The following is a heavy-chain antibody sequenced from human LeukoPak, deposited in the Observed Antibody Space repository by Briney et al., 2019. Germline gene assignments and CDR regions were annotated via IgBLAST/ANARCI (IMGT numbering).Heavy chain of an antibody. CDR3: ARDVNAHFDY. V-gene: IGHV3-48*02. D-gene: IGHD1-1*01. CDR1: GFTFSNYS. Sequence: GGSLRLSCAASGFTFSNYSMNWVRQAPGKGLEWVSYISSSSSNIYYADSVKGRFTISRDNAKNSLYLQMNSVRDEDTAVYYCARDVNAHFDYWGQGTLVTVSS. J-gene: IGHJ4*02. CDR2: ISSSSSNI.